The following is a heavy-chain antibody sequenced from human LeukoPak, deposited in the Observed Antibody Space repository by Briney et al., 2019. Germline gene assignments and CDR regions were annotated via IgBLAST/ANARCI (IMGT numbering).Heavy chain of an antibody. J-gene: IGHJ6*02. CDR2: IYYSGST. CDR1: GGSISNYY. Sequence: PSETLSLTCTVSGGSISNYYWSWIRQPPRKGLEWIGYIYYSGSTNYNPSLKSRVTISVDTSKNQFSLKLSSVTAADTAVYYCARGLDYYYYYGMDVWGQGTTVTVSS. V-gene: IGHV4-59*12. D-gene: IGHD2-21*01. CDR3: ARGLDYYYYYGMDV.